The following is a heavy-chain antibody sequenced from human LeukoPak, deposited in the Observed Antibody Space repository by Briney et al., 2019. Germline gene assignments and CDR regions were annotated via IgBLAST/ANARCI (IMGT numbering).Heavy chain of an antibody. J-gene: IGHJ5*02. V-gene: IGHV4-30-4*01. CDR1: GGSISSGDYY. D-gene: IGHD3-22*01. CDR2: IYYSGST. CDR3: ARHIRYYYDSSGYSRGNWFDP. Sequence: SETLSLTCTVSGGSISSGDYYWSWIRQPPGKGLEWIGYIYYSGSTYYNPSLKSRVTISVDTSRNQFSLKLSSVTAADTAVYYCARHIRYYYDSSGYSRGNWFDPWGQGTLVTVSS.